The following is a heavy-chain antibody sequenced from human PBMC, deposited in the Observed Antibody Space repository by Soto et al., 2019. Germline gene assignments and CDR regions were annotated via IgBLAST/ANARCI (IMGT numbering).Heavy chain of an antibody. J-gene: IGHJ5*02. CDR1: GASISSYY. D-gene: IGHD3-9*01. CDR2: MHHTQGT. CDR3: ARVPFVGYFDWLDP. V-gene: IGHV4-59*01. Sequence: SETLSLTCSVSGASISSYYWTWIRQPPGGGLEWIGYMHHTQGTNDNPSLRGRVHMSIDTSMNQFSLRLTSVTAADTAVHYCARVPFVGYFDWLDPWGHGTLVTVSS.